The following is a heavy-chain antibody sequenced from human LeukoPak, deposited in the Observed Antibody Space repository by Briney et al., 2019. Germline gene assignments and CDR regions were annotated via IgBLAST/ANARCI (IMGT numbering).Heavy chain of an antibody. Sequence: ASVKVSCKASGYICTGYYLHWVRQAPRQGPEWMGWVYANSGARYYLQKFQGRITMNRDTSISTAYMELNRLISDDTAVYYCARVVALGVPGFQNWGQRTLVTASS. D-gene: IGHD6-19*01. CDR3: ARVVALGVPGFQN. CDR2: VYANSGAR. CDR1: GYICTGYY. J-gene: IGHJ1*01. V-gene: IGHV1-2*02.